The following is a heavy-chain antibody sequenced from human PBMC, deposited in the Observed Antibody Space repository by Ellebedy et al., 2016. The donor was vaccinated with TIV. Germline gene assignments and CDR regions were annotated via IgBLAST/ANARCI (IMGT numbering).Heavy chain of an antibody. CDR3: ARKGLSNWSFDL. CDR2: VYYSGKT. V-gene: IGHV4-59*01. J-gene: IGHJ2*01. CDR1: GASINSY. Sequence: MPSETLSLTCTVSGASINSYWNWIRQPPGRGLEYIGYVYYSGKTNYSPSLKDRVTISLDTSKSQFSLNLNSVTAADTAVYYCARKGLSNWSFDLWGRGTLVTVSS.